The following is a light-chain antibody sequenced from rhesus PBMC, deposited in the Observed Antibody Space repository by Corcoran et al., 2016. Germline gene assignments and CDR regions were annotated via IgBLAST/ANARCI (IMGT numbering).Light chain of an antibody. V-gene: IGKV1-22*01. CDR2: KAS. CDR1: QGISSW. CDR3: QQYSSRPGT. J-gene: IGKJ1*01. Sequence: DIQMTQSPSSLSASVGDTVTITCRSSQGISSWLAWYQQTPGKAPKVLIYKASSLQSGVPSRFSGRGSGTDVTLNSSSLQSEDFATYYCQQYSSRPGTFGQGTKVEIK.